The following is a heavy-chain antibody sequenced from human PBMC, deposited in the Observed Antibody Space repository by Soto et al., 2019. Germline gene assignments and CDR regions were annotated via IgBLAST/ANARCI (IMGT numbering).Heavy chain of an antibody. D-gene: IGHD1-26*01. V-gene: IGHV1-69*06. CDR2: IMPTFGSA. CDR1: GGTFSSHG. CDR3: ASERSAQYFDY. J-gene: IGHJ4*02. Sequence: ASVKVSCNASGGTFSSHGIAWVRQVPGQGLEWMGGIMPTFGSATYAPKFQGRVTISADRSTSTAYMELSSLRSEDTAVYFCASERSAQYFDYWGQGTLVTVSS.